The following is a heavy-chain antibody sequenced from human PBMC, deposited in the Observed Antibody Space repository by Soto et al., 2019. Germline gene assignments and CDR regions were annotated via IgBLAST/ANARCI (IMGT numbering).Heavy chain of an antibody. V-gene: IGHV5-51*01. D-gene: IGHD3-3*01. J-gene: IGHJ5*02. CDR2: IYPGDSDT. CDR1: GYKFTIYL. Sequence: PGESEKISCNGSGYKFTIYLIGWVRQMTGKGLEWMGIIYPGDSDTRYSPSFQGQVTISVDKSISTAYLQWSSLKASDTAMYYCARQTGHDFWSGYYRSNWFDPWGQGTLVTVSS. CDR3: ARQTGHDFWSGYYRSNWFDP.